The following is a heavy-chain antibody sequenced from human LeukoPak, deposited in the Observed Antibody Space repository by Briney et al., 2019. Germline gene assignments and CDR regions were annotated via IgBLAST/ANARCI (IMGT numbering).Heavy chain of an antibody. CDR2: VDSEDGET. CDR1: GYTFTDYY. D-gene: IGHD3-10*01. Sequence: GASVKVSCKAFGYTFTDYYIHWVKEAPGKGLEWMGRVDSEDGETTYAEKFQGRVTITADTSTDTAYMELNNLRSEDTAVYYCARARVINYYYYYYMDVWGKGTTVTVSS. CDR3: ARARVINYYYYYYMDV. J-gene: IGHJ6*03. V-gene: IGHV1-69-2*01.